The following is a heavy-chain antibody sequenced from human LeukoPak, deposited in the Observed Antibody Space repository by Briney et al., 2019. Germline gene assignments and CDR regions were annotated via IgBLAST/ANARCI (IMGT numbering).Heavy chain of an antibody. D-gene: IGHD3-22*01. CDR1: GFTFSSYA. Sequence: GGSLRLSCRASGFTFSSYALTWVRQAPGKGLEWVSTISDSGGGTFYADSVKGRFTISRDNSKNTLYLQMNSLRAEDTAVYYCAKTSSGYPFYFDYWGQGTLVTVSS. CDR3: AKTSSGYPFYFDY. V-gene: IGHV3-23*01. J-gene: IGHJ4*02. CDR2: ISDSGGGT.